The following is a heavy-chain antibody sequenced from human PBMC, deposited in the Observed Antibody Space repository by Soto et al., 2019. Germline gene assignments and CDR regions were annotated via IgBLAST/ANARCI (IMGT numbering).Heavy chain of an antibody. J-gene: IGHJ4*02. V-gene: IGHV1-69*05. CDR1: GGTFSSYA. CDR2: IIPIFGTA. CDR3: ARAVAVPADFDY. Sequence: SVKVSCKASGGTFSSYAISWVRQAPGQGLEWMGGIIPIFGTANYAQKFQGRVTITRDTSASTAYMDLSSLRSEDTAVYYCARAVAVPADFDYWGQGTLVTVSS. D-gene: IGHD6-19*01.